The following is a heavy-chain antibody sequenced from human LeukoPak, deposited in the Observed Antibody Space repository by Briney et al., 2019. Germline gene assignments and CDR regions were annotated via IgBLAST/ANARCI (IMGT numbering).Heavy chain of an antibody. V-gene: IGHV3-74*01. CDR1: GFNLSSYW. CDR3: ARKPLSGGYGGTIDY. Sequence: GGSLRLSCATSGFNLSSYWMHWVRQAPGKGLEWLSRINNDGVSTSYADSVKGRFTISRDNAKNTLYLRMNSLRAEDTAIYYCARKPLSGGYGGTIDYWGQGTLVTVSS. J-gene: IGHJ4*02. CDR2: INNDGVST. D-gene: IGHD5-12*01.